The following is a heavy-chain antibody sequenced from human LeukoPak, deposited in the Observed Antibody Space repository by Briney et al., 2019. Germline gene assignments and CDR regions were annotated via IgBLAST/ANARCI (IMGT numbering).Heavy chain of an antibody. V-gene: IGHV1-24*01. Sequence: ASVKVSCKVSGYTLTELSMRWVRQAPGKGLEWMGGFDPEDGETIYAQKFQGRVTMTEDTSTDTAYMELSSLRSEDTAVYYCATGIGSSWYGNYYYYYGMDVWGQGTTVTVSS. D-gene: IGHD6-13*01. CDR3: ATGIGSSWYGNYYYYYGMDV. CDR2: FDPEDGET. J-gene: IGHJ6*02. CDR1: GYTLTELS.